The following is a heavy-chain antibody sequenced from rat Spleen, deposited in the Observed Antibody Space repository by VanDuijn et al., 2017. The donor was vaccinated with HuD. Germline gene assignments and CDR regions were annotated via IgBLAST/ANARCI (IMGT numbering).Heavy chain of an antibody. J-gene: IGHJ2*01. CDR1: GFTFNNFW. CDR2: ISPTGGST. V-gene: IGHV5-31*01. Sequence: EVQLVESGGGLVQPGRSLKLSCVASGFTFNNFWMTWIRQAPGKGLEWVTSISPTGGSTFYRDSVRGRFTISRDDAKSTLSLQMDSLRSEDTATYYCARQVTALDYWGQGVMATVSS. D-gene: IGHD1-10*01. CDR3: ARQVTALDY.